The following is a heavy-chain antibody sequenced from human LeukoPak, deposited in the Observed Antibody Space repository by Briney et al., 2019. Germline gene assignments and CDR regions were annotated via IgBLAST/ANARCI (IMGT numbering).Heavy chain of an antibody. D-gene: IGHD3-22*01. V-gene: IGHV5-51*01. CDR1: GYSFTIYW. Sequence: GESLKISCKGSGYSFTIYWIGWVRQMPGKGLEWMGIIYPGDSDTRYSPSFQGQVTISADKSISTAYLQWSSLKASDTAMYYCARHPFYYDSSGYRNYYYYMDVWGKGTTVTVSS. CDR3: ARHPFYYDSSGYRNYYYYMDV. CDR2: IYPGDSDT. J-gene: IGHJ6*03.